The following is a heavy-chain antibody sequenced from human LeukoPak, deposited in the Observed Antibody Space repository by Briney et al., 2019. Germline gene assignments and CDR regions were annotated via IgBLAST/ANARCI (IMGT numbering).Heavy chain of an antibody. CDR2: IWYDGSNK. J-gene: IGHJ6*02. V-gene: IGHV3-33*01. CDR1: GFTFSSYG. Sequence: PGGSLRLSCAASGFTFSSYGMHWVRQAPGKGLEWVAVIWYDGSNKYYADSVKGRFTISRDNSKNTLYLQMNSLRAEDTAVYYCARGDCSSTSCYYYYYGMDVWGQGTTVTVSS. CDR3: ARGDCSSTSCYYYYYGMDV. D-gene: IGHD2-2*01.